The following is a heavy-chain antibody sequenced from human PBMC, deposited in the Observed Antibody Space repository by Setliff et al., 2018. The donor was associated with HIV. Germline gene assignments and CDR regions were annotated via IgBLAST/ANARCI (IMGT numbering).Heavy chain of an antibody. CDR1: GGSISSYD. Sequence: PSETLSLTCTVSGGSISSYDWSWIRQPPGKGLEWIGYIYYSGSTNYNPSLKSRVTISVDTSKNQFSLNLTSVTAADTAVYYCASRIYYYDSNNFLREEGFDPWGQGTLVTVSS. D-gene: IGHD3-22*01. J-gene: IGHJ5*02. CDR2: IYYSGST. V-gene: IGHV4-59*08. CDR3: ASRIYYYDSNNFLREEGFDP.